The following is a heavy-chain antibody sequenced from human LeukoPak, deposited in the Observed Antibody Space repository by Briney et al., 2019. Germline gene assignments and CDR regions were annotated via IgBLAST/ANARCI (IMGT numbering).Heavy chain of an antibody. CDR3: AKEQRGYTGYAVGSWFDP. CDR1: GFTFSTFA. D-gene: IGHD5-12*01. CDR2: IFPSGGEI. V-gene: IGHV3-23*01. Sequence: GGSLRLSCAASGFTFSTFAMIWVRQPPGKGLEWVSSIFPSGGEIHYADSVRGRFTISRDNSKSTLSLQMNSLRAEDTAVYYCAKEQRGYTGYAVGSWFDPWGQGTLVTVSS. J-gene: IGHJ5*02.